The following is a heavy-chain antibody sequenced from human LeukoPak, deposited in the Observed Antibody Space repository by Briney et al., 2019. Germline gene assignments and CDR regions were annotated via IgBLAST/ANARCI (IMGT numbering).Heavy chain of an antibody. D-gene: IGHD5/OR15-5a*01. V-gene: IGHV4-59*08. CDR3: ARHSVGSPHYFDY. CDR1: GGSISPYY. CDR2: IFYSGSA. J-gene: IGHJ4*02. Sequence: PSETLSLTCTVSGGSISPYYWSWIRQPQGKELEWIAFIFYSGSAHYNPSLTSRVTISVDTSKNQFSLRLTSVTAADTAVYYCARHSVGSPHYFDYWGQGTPVTVSS.